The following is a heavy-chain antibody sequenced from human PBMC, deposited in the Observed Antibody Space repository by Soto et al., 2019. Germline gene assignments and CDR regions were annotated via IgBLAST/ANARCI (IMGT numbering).Heavy chain of an antibody. D-gene: IGHD1-20*01. V-gene: IGHV4-34*01. CDR3: ARGRTLITGTSLDY. CDR1: GGSFSGYY. J-gene: IGHJ4*02. CDR2: INRSGST. Sequence: SETLSLTWAVYGGSFSGYYRTWIRQPPGKGLEWIGEINRSGSTNYKPSLRGRVTISVDTSKNQLSLKVSSVTAADTAVYYCARGRTLITGTSLDYWGQGTLVTVSS.